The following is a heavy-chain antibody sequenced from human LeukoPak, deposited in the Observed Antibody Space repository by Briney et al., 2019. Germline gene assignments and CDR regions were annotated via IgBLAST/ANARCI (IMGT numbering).Heavy chain of an antibody. Sequence: SETLSLTCTVSGGSISSYYWSWIRQPPGKGLEWIGYIYYSGSTNYNPSLKSRVTISVATSKNQFSLKLSSVTAADTAVYYCARLEVYYDSSGYYNWFDPWGQGTLVTVST. J-gene: IGHJ5*02. CDR2: IYYSGST. CDR1: GGSISSYY. D-gene: IGHD3-22*01. CDR3: ARLEVYYDSSGYYNWFDP. V-gene: IGHV4-59*08.